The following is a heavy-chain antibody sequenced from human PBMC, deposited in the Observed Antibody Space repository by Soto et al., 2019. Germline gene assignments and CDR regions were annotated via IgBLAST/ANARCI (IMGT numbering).Heavy chain of an antibody. CDR1: GFSINTGGVG. CDR2: LYWNDDE. D-gene: IGHD4-4*01. CDR3: AKRRAISNKLFFDH. J-gene: IGHJ4*02. Sequence: ITLRESGPTLVNPPQTLTLSCTISGFSINTGGVGVGWIRQPPGTAPEWLALLYWNDDERYSPSLRYRLSVNKYASENRVVLTMTHLDPTDTGTYYCAKRRAISNKLFFDHWGQGALVTVSS. V-gene: IGHV2-5*01.